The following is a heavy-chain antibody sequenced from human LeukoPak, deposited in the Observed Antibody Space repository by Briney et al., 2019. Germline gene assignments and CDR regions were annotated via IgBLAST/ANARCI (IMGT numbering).Heavy chain of an antibody. CDR2: IYSGGST. CDR1: GFTVSSNY. CDR3: ARGFSGHGLFDY. D-gene: IGHD5-12*01. V-gene: IGHV3-53*01. Sequence: GGSLRLSCAASGFTVSSNYMSWVRQAPGKGLEWVSVIYSGGSTYYADSVKGRFTVSRDNSKNTLYLQINSLRVEDTAVYYCARGFSGHGLFDYWGQGTLVTVSS. J-gene: IGHJ4*02.